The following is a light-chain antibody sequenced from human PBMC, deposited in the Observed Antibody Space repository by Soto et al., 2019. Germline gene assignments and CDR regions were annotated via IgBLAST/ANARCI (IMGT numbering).Light chain of an antibody. V-gene: IGLV2-14*01. Sequence: LTQPASVSGCPGQSITISCTGTISDVGGYNTVSWYQQHPGKVPKLMIHDVSDRPSWVSDRFSGSKSGNTASLTISGLQAEDEADYYCSSYTTSISYVFGSGTKVTVL. CDR3: SSYTTSISYV. CDR2: DVS. J-gene: IGLJ1*01. CDR1: ISDVGGYNT.